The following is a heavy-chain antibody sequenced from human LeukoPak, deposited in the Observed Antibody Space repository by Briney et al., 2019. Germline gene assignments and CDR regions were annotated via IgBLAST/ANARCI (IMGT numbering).Heavy chain of an antibody. CDR3: ARKPTVWSAFDI. J-gene: IGHJ3*02. V-gene: IGHV5-51*01. D-gene: IGHD4-17*01. Sequence: GESLKISCKGSGYSFTTYWIGWVRQMPGKGLEWMGIIYPGDSDTRYSPSFEGQVTISAVKSISTANLQWSSLKASDTAIYYCARKPTVWSAFDIWGQETMVTVSS. CDR1: GYSFTTYW. CDR2: IYPGDSDT.